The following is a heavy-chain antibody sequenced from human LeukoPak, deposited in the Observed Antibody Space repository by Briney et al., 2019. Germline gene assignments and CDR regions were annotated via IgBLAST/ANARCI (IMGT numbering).Heavy chain of an antibody. V-gene: IGHV3-48*04. D-gene: IGHD1-26*01. J-gene: IGHJ4*02. CDR3: AKDLSRWELLHLFDY. CDR1: GFTFSDYS. Sequence: GGSLRLSCAASGFTFSDYSMNWVRQAPGKGLEWISYIGISSGNTKYADSVKGRFTISGDNAKNSLYLQMNSLRVEDTAVYYCAKDLSRWELLHLFDYWGQGTLVTVSS. CDR2: IGISSGNT.